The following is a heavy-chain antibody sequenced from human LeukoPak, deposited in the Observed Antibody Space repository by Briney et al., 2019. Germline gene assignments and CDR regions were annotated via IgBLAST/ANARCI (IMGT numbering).Heavy chain of an antibody. CDR2: IYYSGST. CDR3: ARDRARYYYDSSGYYFDY. V-gene: IGHV4-30-4*08. D-gene: IGHD3-22*01. Sequence: SETLSLTCTVSGGSISRGDNYWSWIRQPPGKGLEWIGYIYYSGSTYYNPSLKSRVTISVDTSKNQFSLKLSSVTAADTAVYYCARDRARYYYDSSGYYFDYWGQGTLVTVSS. CDR1: GGSISRGDNY. J-gene: IGHJ4*02.